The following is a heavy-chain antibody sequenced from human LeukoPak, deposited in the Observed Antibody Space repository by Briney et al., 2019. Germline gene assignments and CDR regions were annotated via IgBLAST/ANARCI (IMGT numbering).Heavy chain of an antibody. CDR2: ISGSGGST. V-gene: IGHV3-23*01. Sequence: PGGSLRLSCAASGFTFSSYAMSWVRQAPGKGLEWVSAISGSGGSTYYADSVKGRFTISRDNSKNTLYLQMNSLRAEDTAVYYCAKSGDFWSGYYSNPFDYWGQGTLVTVSS. D-gene: IGHD3-3*01. CDR1: GFTFSSYA. CDR3: AKSGDFWSGYYSNPFDY. J-gene: IGHJ4*02.